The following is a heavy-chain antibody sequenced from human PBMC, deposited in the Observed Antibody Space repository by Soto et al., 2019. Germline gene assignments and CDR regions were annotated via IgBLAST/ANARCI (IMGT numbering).Heavy chain of an antibody. CDR1: GFTFSNAW. D-gene: IGHD6-19*01. CDR2: IKSKTDGGTT. V-gene: IGHV3-15*07. J-gene: IGHJ4*02. Sequence: EVQLVESGGGLVKPGGSLRLSCEASGFTFSNAWMNWVRQAPGKGREWVGRIKSKTDGGTTDYAAPVKGRFTISRDDSKNTLYLQMNSLKTEDTAVYYCTTAGTGWYPAVDYWGQGTLVTVSS. CDR3: TTAGTGWYPAVDY.